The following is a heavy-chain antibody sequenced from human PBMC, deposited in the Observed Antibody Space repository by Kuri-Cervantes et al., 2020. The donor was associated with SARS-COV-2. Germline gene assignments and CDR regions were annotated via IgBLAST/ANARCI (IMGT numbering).Heavy chain of an antibody. CDR3: ARGMVRGVIQYYYYGMDV. V-gene: IGHV1-2*04. Sequence: ASVKVSCKASGYTFSGGYYMYWVRQAPGQGLEWMGGNNPNSGGTNYAQKFQGWVTMTRDTSISTAYMELSRLRSDDTAVYYCARGMVRGVIQYYYYGMDVWGQGTTVTVSS. CDR2: NNPNSGGT. CDR1: GYTFSGGYY. J-gene: IGHJ6*02. D-gene: IGHD3-10*01.